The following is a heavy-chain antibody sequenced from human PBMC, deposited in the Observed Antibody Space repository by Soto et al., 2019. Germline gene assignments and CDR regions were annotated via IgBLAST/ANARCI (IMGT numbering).Heavy chain of an antibody. CDR1: GYTFTSYG. J-gene: IGHJ4*02. D-gene: IGHD6-19*01. CDR2: ISAYNGNT. Sequence: ASVKVSCKASGYTFTSYGISWVRQAPGQGLEWMGWISAYNGNTNYAQKLQGRVTMTTDTSTSTAYMELRSLRSDDTAVYYCARGTFSSGWYEHAGSFXYWGQGTLVTVSS. V-gene: IGHV1-18*01. CDR3: ARGTFSSGWYEHAGSFXY.